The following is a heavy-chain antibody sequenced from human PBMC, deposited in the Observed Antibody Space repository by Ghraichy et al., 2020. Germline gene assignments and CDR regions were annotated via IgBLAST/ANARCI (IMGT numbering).Heavy chain of an antibody. CDR3: ARTGYCGGSSCYSGY. Sequence: GESLNISCAASGFTFSSYWMNWVRQAPGKGLEWVANIKEDGSEKYYVDSVKGRFTISRDNAKNSLYLQMNSLRAEDTAVYFCARTGYCGGSSCYSGYWGRGNLVTVSS. V-gene: IGHV3-7*01. CDR2: IKEDGSEK. J-gene: IGHJ4*02. CDR1: GFTFSSYW. D-gene: IGHD2-15*01.